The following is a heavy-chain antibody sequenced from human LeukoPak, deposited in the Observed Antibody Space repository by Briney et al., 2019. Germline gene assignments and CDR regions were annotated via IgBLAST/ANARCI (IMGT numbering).Heavy chain of an antibody. CDR2: IYYSGNT. Sequence: SETLSLTCTVSGGSITSFYWSWIRQPPGKGLEWIGYIYYSGNTNYNPSLKSRVTISVDTSKNQFSLKLSSVTAADTAVYYCAKPLPGNVGNYYGSGAQRASCDFGGQGTLVTVSS. CDR1: GGSITSFY. V-gene: IGHV4-59*01. J-gene: IGHJ4*02. CDR3: AKPLPGNVGNYYGSGAQRASCDF. D-gene: IGHD3-10*01.